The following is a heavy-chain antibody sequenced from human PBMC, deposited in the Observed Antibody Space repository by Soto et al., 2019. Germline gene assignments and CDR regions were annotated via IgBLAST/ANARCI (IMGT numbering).Heavy chain of an antibody. V-gene: IGHV4-31*03. D-gene: IGHD6-13*01. CDR1: GGTISSGDYY. Sequence: SETLSLTCTVPGGTISSGDYYWSWIRQVPKKGLEWIGYIYYSGSTYYNPSLRSRVAMSVDTSKNQFSLKLSSVTAADTAIYYCAREGRLAAAGRFDYWVQGTLVTVSS. CDR3: AREGRLAAAGRFDY. CDR2: IYYSGST. J-gene: IGHJ4*02.